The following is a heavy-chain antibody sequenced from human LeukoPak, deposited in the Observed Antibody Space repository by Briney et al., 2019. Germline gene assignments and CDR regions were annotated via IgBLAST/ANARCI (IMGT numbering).Heavy chain of an antibody. CDR1: GGSISSYY. Sequence: PSETLSLTCTVSGGSISSYYWSWIRQPPGKGLEWIGYIYYSGSTNYNPSLKSRVTISVDTSKNQFSLKLSSVTAVDTAVYYCARDGYSYGYGAFDIWGQGTMVTVSS. CDR2: IYYSGST. V-gene: IGHV4-59*01. D-gene: IGHD5-18*01. CDR3: ARDGYSYGYGAFDI. J-gene: IGHJ3*02.